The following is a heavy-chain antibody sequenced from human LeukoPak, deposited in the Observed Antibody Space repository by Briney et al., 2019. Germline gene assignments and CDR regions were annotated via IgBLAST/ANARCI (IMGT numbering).Heavy chain of an antibody. V-gene: IGHV5-51*01. CDR2: IYPDDSET. J-gene: IGHJ4*02. Sequence: GESLKISCKASGYSFTNYWIGWVRQMPGKGLEWMGIIYPDDSETRYSPSFQGQVTISADKSITTAYLQWSSLKASDTAMYFCARHRGDCTSTSCFHYYFDYWGQGTPVTVSS. CDR3: ARHRGDCTSTSCFHYYFDY. CDR1: GYSFTNYW. D-gene: IGHD2-2*01.